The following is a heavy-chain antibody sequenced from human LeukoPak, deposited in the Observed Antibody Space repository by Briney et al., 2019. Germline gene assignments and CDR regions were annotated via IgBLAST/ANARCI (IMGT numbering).Heavy chain of an antibody. CDR1: GFTFSGSA. CDR3: TRQGLDGYNFNY. CDR2: IRSKANSYAT. Sequence: GGSLRLSCAASGFTFSGSAMHWVRQASGKGLEWVGRIRSKANSYATAYAASVKGRFTISRDDSKNTAYLQMNSLETEDTAVYYCTRQGLDGYNFNYWGQGTLVTVSS. J-gene: IGHJ4*02. V-gene: IGHV3-73*01. D-gene: IGHD5-24*01.